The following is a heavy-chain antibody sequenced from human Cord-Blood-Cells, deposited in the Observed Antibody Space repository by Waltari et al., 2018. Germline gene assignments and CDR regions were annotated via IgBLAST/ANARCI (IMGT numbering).Heavy chain of an antibody. CDR2: IIPILGIA. J-gene: IGHJ2*01. D-gene: IGHD3-10*01. V-gene: IGHV1-69*04. Sequence: QVQLVQSGAEVKKPGSSVKVSCKASGGTFSSYAISWVRQAPGQGFEWMGGIIPILGIANYAQKFQGRVTITADESTSTAYMELSSLRSEDTAVYYCARDVGYYYGSGSYWYFDLWGRGTLVTVSS. CDR1: GGTFSSYA. CDR3: ARDVGYYYGSGSYWYFDL.